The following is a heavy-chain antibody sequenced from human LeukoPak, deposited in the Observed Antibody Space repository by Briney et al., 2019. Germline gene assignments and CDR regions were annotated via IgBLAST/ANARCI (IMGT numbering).Heavy chain of an antibody. D-gene: IGHD2-2*01. CDR3: AREVVPAAIPFIKDAFDI. CDR2: INPNTGGT. Sequence: ASVKVSCKASGYTFPDYNIHWVQQAPGQGLEWMGWINPNTGGTNFAQKFQGRVTMTRDTSISTAYMELSSLRSEDTAVYYCAREVVPAAIPFIKDAFDIWGQGTMVTVSS. CDR1: GYTFPDYN. V-gene: IGHV1-2*02. J-gene: IGHJ3*02.